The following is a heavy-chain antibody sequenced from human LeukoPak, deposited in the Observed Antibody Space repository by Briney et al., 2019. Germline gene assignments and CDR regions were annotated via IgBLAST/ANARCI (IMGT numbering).Heavy chain of an antibody. D-gene: IGHD4-11*01. CDR2: ISSVGSSI. CDR3: ARDNTVPYFAY. V-gene: IGHV3-48*03. J-gene: IGHJ4*02. CDR1: GFTFSNYE. Sequence: PGGSLRLSCAASGFTFSNYEVNWVRQAPGKGLEWLSYISSVGSSIYYADSVRGRFTISRDNAKNSLYLQMNSLRAEDTAVYYCARDNTVPYFAYWGQGTLVTLSS.